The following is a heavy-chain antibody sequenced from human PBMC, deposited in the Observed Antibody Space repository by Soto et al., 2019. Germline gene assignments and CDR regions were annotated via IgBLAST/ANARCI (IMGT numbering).Heavy chain of an antibody. J-gene: IGHJ4*02. CDR2: IYYSWST. V-gene: IGHV4-39*01. D-gene: IGHD2-21*02. CDR1: GESISSSAYY. CDR3: ARQRTTVVTQAYFDH. Sequence: SETLSLTCIVSGESISSSAYYWGWIRQPPGKGLEGIGSIYYSWSTYYNPSFKSRVTISIDTSKNQLSLKLSSVTATDTAVYYCARQRTTVVTQAYFDHWGQGALVTVS.